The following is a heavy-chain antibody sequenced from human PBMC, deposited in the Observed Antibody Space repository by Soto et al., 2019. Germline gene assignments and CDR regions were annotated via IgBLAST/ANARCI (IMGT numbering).Heavy chain of an antibody. V-gene: IGHV4-31*03. CDR3: ASAVRSWFYFDY. J-gene: IGHJ4*02. D-gene: IGHD6-13*01. Sequence: PSETLSLTCTVSGGSISSGGYDWSWIRQLPGKGLEWIGYIYYNGNTYYNPSLKSRVTISLDTSKNQFSLKLNSVTAADTAVYYCASAVRSWFYFDYWGQGALVTVSS. CDR1: GGSISSGGYD. CDR2: IYYNGNT.